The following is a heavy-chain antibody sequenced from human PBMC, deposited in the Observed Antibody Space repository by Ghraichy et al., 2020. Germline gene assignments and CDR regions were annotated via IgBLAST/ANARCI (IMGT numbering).Heavy chain of an antibody. D-gene: IGHD6-13*01. J-gene: IGHJ6*02. V-gene: IGHV6-1*01. CDR1: GDSVSSNSAA. Sequence: SQTLSLTCAISGDSVSSNSAAWDWIRQSPSRGLEWLGRTYCRSKWYNDYAVSVKSRITINPDTSKNQFSLQLNSVTPEDTAVYYCARALFPQYSSSWYYYYGMDVWGQGTTVTVSS. CDR2: TYCRSKWYN. CDR3: ARALFPQYSSSWYYYYGMDV.